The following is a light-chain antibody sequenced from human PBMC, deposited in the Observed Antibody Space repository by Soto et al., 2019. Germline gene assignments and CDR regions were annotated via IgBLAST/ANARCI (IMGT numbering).Light chain of an antibody. CDR2: GAS. J-gene: IGKJ4*01. CDR3: QQYENWPQLT. V-gene: IGKV3-15*01. CDR1: QSVGGD. Sequence: ERVMTQSPATLSVSPGERATLSRRASQSVGGDLAWYQQKPGQAARLLIYGASSRAPGIPDRFSGSGSGTEFTLTISSLQSEDSAVYYCQQYENWPQLTFGGGTKVDIK.